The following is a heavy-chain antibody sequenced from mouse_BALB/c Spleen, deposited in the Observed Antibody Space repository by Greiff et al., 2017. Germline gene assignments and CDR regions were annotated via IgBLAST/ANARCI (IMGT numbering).Heavy chain of an antibody. Sequence: VKLVESGPGLVAPSQTLSITCTASGFSLTSYGVHWVRQPPGKGLEWLGVIWAGGSTNYNSALMSRLSISKDNSKSQVFLKMNSLQTDDTAMYYGAREWSYGYDDVAYWGQGTSVTVSS. D-gene: IGHD2-2*01. J-gene: IGHJ4*01. CDR3: AREWSYGYDDVAY. V-gene: IGHV2-9*02. CDR1: GFSLTSYG. CDR2: IWAGGST.